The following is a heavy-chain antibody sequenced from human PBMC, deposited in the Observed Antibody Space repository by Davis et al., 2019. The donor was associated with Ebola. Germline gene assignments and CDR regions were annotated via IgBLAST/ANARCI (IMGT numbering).Heavy chain of an antibody. Sequence: PGGSLRLSCAASGFTFSSYAMHWVRQAPGKGLEWVAVISYDGSNKYYADSVKGRFTISRDNSKNTLYLQMNSLRAEDTAVYYCARAYYDYVWGSFVHWGQGTLVTVSS. CDR1: GFTFSSYA. D-gene: IGHD3-16*01. CDR2: ISYDGSNK. J-gene: IGHJ4*02. CDR3: ARAYYDYVWGSFVH. V-gene: IGHV3-30-3*01.